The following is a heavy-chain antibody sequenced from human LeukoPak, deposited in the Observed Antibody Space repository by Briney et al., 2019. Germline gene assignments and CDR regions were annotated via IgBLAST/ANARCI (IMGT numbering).Heavy chain of an antibody. CDR2: IYYSGST. CDR3: ARRGVVPAAPAYYFDY. V-gene: IGHV4-39*01. CDR1: GGSISSGSYY. J-gene: IGHJ4*02. Sequence: SETLSLTCTVSGGSISSGSYYWSWIRQPPGKGLEWIGSIYYSGSTYYNPSLKSRVTISVDTSKNQFSLKLSSATAADTAVYYCARRGVVPAAPAYYFDYWGQGTLVTVSS. D-gene: IGHD2-2*01.